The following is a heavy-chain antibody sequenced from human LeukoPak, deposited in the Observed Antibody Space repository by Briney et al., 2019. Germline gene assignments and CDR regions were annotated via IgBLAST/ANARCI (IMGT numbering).Heavy chain of an antibody. V-gene: IGHV3-21*01. CDR1: GFTFSSYS. D-gene: IGHD1-26*01. CDR3: ARGSGSDDLDY. CDR2: ISSSSSYI. Sequence: AGGSLRLSCAASGFTFSSYSMNWVRQAPGKGLEWVSSISSSSSYIYYADSVKGRFTISRDKAKNSLYLQMNSLRAEDTAVYYCARGSGSDDLDYWGQGTLVTVSS. J-gene: IGHJ4*02.